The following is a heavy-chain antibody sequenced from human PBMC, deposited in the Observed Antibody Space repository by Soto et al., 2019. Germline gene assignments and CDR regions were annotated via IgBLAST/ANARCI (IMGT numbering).Heavy chain of an antibody. CDR3: ATPSGYDSGAFDI. CDR2: MNPNSGNT. CDR1: GYTFTSYD. V-gene: IGHV1-8*01. D-gene: IGHD5-12*01. Sequence: ASVKVSCKASGYTFTSYDSSWVRQDTGQGLEWMGWMNPNSGNTGYAQKFQGRVTMTRNTSISTAYMELSSLRSEDTAVYYCATPSGYDSGAFDIWGQGTMVTVSS. J-gene: IGHJ3*02.